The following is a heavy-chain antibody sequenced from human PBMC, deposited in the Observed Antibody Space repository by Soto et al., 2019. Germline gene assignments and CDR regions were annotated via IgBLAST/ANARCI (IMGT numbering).Heavy chain of an antibody. D-gene: IGHD5-12*01. V-gene: IGHV1-3*01. CDR1: GYTFTSYA. Sequence: ASVKVSCKASGYTFTSYAMHWVRQAPGQRLEWMGWINAGNGNTKYSQKFQGRVTITRDTSASTAYMELRSLRSDDTAVYYCARISSGYDYDYWGQGTLVTVSS. CDR2: INAGNGNT. J-gene: IGHJ4*02. CDR3: ARISSGYDYDY.